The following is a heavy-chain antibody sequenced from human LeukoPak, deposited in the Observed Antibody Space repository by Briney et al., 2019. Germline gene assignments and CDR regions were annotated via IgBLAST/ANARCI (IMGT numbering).Heavy chain of an antibody. CDR3: ARRGYNYGYSDY. J-gene: IGHJ4*02. Sequence: GGSLRLSCAASGFTFGSYEMNWVRQAPGKGLEWVSYISGSGGTIYYADSVKGRFTISRDNAKNSLYLQMNSLRAEAPPFYYCARRGYNYGYSDYWGQGTLVTVSS. CDR1: GFTFGSYE. V-gene: IGHV3-48*03. D-gene: IGHD5-18*01. CDR2: ISGSGGTI.